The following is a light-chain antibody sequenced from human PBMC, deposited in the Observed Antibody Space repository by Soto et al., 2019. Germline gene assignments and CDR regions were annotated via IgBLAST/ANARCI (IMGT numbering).Light chain of an antibody. CDR1: SSNIGAGYD. J-gene: IGLJ1*01. CDR3: QSYDSSYV. V-gene: IGLV1-40*01. Sequence: QSVLTQPPSVSGAPGQRVTISCTGSSSNIGAGYDVHWYQQLPGTAPKLLIDGNSNRPSGVPDRFSGSKSGTSASLAITGLQAEDEADYYCQSYDSSYVFGTGTKLTVL. CDR2: GNS.